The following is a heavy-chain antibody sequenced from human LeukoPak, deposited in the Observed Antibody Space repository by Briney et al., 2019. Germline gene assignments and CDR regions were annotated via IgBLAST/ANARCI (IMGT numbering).Heavy chain of an antibody. J-gene: IGHJ4*02. Sequence: PSETLSLTCTVSGGSISSYYWSWIRQPPGKGLEWIGYIYYSGSTNYNPSLKSRVTISVDTSKNQFSLKLSSVTAADTAVYYCARLLSGSPDYWGQGILVTVSS. CDR1: GGSISSYY. CDR3: ARLLSGSPDY. CDR2: IYYSGST. V-gene: IGHV4-59*08. D-gene: IGHD4/OR15-4a*01.